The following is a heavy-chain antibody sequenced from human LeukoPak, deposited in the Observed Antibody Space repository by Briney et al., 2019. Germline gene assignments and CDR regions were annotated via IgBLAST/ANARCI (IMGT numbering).Heavy chain of an antibody. CDR1: GFTFSTYA. Sequence: PGGSLRPSCAASGFTFSTYAMHWVRQGPGKGLEWVAVISYDGSNKYYAGSVKGRFTISRDNSKNTLYLQMSSLSAEDTAVYYCARTTTPHYYGSGSYALGYWGQGTLVTVPS. CDR2: ISYDGSNK. J-gene: IGHJ4*02. CDR3: ARTTTPHYYGSGSYALGY. D-gene: IGHD3-10*01. V-gene: IGHV3-30-3*01.